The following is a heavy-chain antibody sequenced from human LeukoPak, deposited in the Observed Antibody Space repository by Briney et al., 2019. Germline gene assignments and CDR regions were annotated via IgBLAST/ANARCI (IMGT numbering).Heavy chain of an antibody. V-gene: IGHV1-24*01. CDR3: ATFYGDYGARLGYYYYYMDV. CDR1: GYTLTELS. D-gene: IGHD4-17*01. J-gene: IGHJ6*03. Sequence: ASVKVSCKVSGYTLTELSMHWVRQAPGKGLEWMGGFDPEDGETIYAQKFQGRVTMTEDTSTDTAYMELSSLRSEDTAVYYCATFYGDYGARLGYYYYYMDVWGKGTTVTVSS. CDR2: FDPEDGET.